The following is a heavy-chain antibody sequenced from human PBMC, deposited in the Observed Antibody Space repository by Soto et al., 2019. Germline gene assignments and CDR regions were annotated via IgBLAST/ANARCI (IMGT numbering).Heavy chain of an antibody. CDR3: AKSLISGVDYYYGMDV. J-gene: IGHJ6*02. Sequence: GGSLRLSCAASGFTFSSYGMHWVRQAPGKGLEWVAVISYDGSNKYYADSVKGRFTISRDNSKNTLYLQMNSLRAEDTAVYYCAKSLISGVDYYYGMDVWGQGTTVTVSS. CDR1: GFTFSSYG. D-gene: IGHD7-27*01. V-gene: IGHV3-30*18. CDR2: ISYDGSNK.